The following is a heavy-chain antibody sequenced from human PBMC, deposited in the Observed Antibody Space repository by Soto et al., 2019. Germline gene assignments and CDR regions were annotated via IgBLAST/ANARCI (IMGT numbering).Heavy chain of an antibody. CDR3: ARSIAYYDFWRGFGFDP. CDR2: IYYSGST. Sequence: TSETLSLTCTVSGGSISSYYWSWIRQPPGKGLEWIGYIYYSGSTNYNPSLKSRVTISVDTSKNQFSLKLSSVTAADTAVYYCARSIAYYDFWRGFGFDPWGQGTLVTVSS. V-gene: IGHV4-59*01. D-gene: IGHD3-3*01. J-gene: IGHJ5*02. CDR1: GGSISSYY.